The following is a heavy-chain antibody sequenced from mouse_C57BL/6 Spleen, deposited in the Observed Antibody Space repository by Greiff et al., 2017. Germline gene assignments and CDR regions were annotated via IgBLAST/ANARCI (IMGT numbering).Heavy chain of an antibody. CDR2: INPNYGTT. V-gene: IGHV1-39*01. J-gene: IGHJ3*01. Sequence: EVQLQQSGPELVKPGASVKISCKASGYSFTDYNMNWVKQSNGKSLEWIGVINPNYGTTSYNQKFKGKATLPVDQSTSTAYMQLNSLTSEDSSVDYCARPTPQATWFAYWGQGTLVTVSA. CDR3: ARPTPQATWFAY. CDR1: GYSFTDYN. D-gene: IGHD3-2*02.